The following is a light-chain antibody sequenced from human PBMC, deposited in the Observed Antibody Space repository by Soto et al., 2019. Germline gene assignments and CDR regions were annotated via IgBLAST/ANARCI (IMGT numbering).Light chain of an antibody. CDR3: CSYGCLSNFLV. J-gene: IGLJ1*01. CDR1: SNDVGNYKY. V-gene: IGLV2-11*01. CDR2: DVT. Sequence: QSALTQPRSVSGSPGESVTISCTGTSNDVGNYKYVSWYQQYPGKAPKLVIFDVTERPSGVPARFSASKFDNTASLAISGLQAEDEADYFCCSYGCLSNFLVLGNGTKVTV.